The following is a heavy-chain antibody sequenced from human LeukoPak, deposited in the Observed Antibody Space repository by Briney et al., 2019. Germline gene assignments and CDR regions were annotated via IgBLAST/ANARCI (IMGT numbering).Heavy chain of an antibody. CDR1: GYTFTSYY. CDR2: INPSGGST. V-gene: IGHV1-46*01. Sequence: ASVKVSCKASGYTFTSYYMHWVRQAPGQGLEWMGIINPSGGSTSYAQKFQGRVTMTRDTSTGTVYMELSSLRSEDTAVYYCATTGPYCSSTSCLDYWGQGTLVTVSS. CDR3: ATTGPYCSSTSCLDY. D-gene: IGHD2-2*01. J-gene: IGHJ4*02.